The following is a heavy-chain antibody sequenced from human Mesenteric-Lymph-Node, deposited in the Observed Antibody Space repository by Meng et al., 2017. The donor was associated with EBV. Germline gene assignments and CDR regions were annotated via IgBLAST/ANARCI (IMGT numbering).Heavy chain of an antibody. V-gene: IGHV4-30-2*01. CDR2: IYHSGST. Sequence: QRPLQESGVGRVKPSPTLSLTCAVAGGSISSGGYSWSWIRQPPGKGLEWIGYIYHSGSTYYNPSLKSRVTISVDMSKNHFSLRLTSVTPADTAVYYCARGYGSGSYRYFDYWGQGTLVTVSS. CDR3: ARGYGSGSYRYFDY. CDR1: GGSISSGGYS. J-gene: IGHJ4*02. D-gene: IGHD3-10*01.